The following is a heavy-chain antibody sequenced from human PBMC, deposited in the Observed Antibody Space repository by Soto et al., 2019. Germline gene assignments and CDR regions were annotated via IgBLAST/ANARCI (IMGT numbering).Heavy chain of an antibody. CDR2: VYYSGNT. D-gene: IGHD6-6*01. Sequence: QLQLQESGPGLEKPSETLSLTCTVSGGSISSSNYYWGWIRQPPGKGLEWIGSVYYSGNTYYNPSLKRRVTMSVDTSKNQFSLKLSSVTAADTAVYYCARHSSSYYYMDVWGKGTTVTVSS. CDR1: GGSISSSNYY. J-gene: IGHJ6*03. V-gene: IGHV4-39*01. CDR3: ARHSSSYYYMDV.